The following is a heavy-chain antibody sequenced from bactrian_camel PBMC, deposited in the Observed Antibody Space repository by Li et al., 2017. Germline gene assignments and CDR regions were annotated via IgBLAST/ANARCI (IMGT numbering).Heavy chain of an antibody. Sequence: VQLVESGGGSVQAGGSLRLSCEVSGYTYITNCWGWFRQAPGKEREAVASIWPRSSSRPWYDDSVKGRFTISQDKAKNMVYLQMDNLKPEDTAMYHCAADYGCDYGRLRAARFGYWGQGTQVTVS. J-gene: IGHJ6*01. D-gene: IGHD4*01. CDR2: IWPRSSSRP. CDR3: AADYGCDYGRLRAARFGY. V-gene: IGHV3-3*01. CDR1: GYTYITNC.